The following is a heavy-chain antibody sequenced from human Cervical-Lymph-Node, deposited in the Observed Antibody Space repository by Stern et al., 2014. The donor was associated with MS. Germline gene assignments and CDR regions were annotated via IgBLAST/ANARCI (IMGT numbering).Heavy chain of an antibody. D-gene: IGHD1-1*01. CDR2: IYYSWTT. J-gene: IGHJ3*02. Sequence: VQLVESGPGLVKPSQTLSLACAVSGASVGGGDWYWSWIRQPPGKGLEWLGHIYYSWTTYYKPSLKSRLIISLDTSKNQFSLNLTSVTAADTAVYYCAGAIGKYELLESFDMWGQGTMVTVSS. CDR1: GASVGGGDWY. V-gene: IGHV4-30-4*01. CDR3: AGAIGKYELLESFDM.